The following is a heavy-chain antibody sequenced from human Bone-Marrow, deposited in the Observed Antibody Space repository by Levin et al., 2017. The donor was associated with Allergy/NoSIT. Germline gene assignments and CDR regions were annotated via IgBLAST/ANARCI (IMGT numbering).Heavy chain of an antibody. CDR1: LFTFINSF. V-gene: IGHV3-15*01. D-gene: IGHD3-22*01. CDR2: IKIKSSFLTT. J-gene: IGHJ4*02. Sequence: SLILSFSSSLFTFINSFINFFLHSPFNFLYFFFLIKIKSSFLTTYYIAPVKGRFTISRDDSKNTLFLQMNSLKIEDTAFYYCEATYYYDTNAPPGDYWGQGALVTVSS. CDR3: EATYYYDTNAPPGDY.